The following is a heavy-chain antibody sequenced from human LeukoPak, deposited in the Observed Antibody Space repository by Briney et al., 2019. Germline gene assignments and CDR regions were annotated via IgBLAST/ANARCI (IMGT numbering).Heavy chain of an antibody. CDR1: GFTFSDYA. Sequence: KPGGSLRLSCAASGFTFSDYAMSWVRQAPGKGLEWVSSISSSSSYIYYADSVKGRFTISRDNAKNSLYLQMNSLRAEDTAVYYCARGITGTTGMVDYWGQGTLVTVSS. V-gene: IGHV3-21*01. J-gene: IGHJ4*02. D-gene: IGHD1-7*01. CDR3: ARGITGTTGMVDY. CDR2: ISSSSSYI.